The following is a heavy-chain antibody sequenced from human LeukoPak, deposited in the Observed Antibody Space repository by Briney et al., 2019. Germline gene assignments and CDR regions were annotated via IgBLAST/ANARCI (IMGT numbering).Heavy chain of an antibody. J-gene: IGHJ6*03. D-gene: IGHD1-14*01. Sequence: ASVKVSCKASGYTFTGYYMHWVRQAPGQGLEWMGWINPNSGGTNYAQKFQGRVTMTRDTSISTAYMELNRLRSDDTAVYYCARDLTGLYYYYYMDVWGKGTTVTVSS. V-gene: IGHV1-2*02. CDR3: ARDLTGLYYYYYMDV. CDR1: GYTFTGYY. CDR2: INPNSGGT.